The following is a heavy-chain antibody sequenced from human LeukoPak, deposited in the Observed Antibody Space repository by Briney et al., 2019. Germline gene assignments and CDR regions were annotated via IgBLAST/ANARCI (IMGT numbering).Heavy chain of an antibody. CDR2: IYGGSTT. V-gene: IGHV3-66*01. CDR1: GFTVSSIY. D-gene: IGHD2-15*01. Sequence: PGGSLRLSCAASGFTVSSIYMSWVRQAPGKGLEWVSVIYGGSTTLYADSVKGRFTISRDNSENTLDLQMNSLRAEDTAVYYCARDHYSGGMGVWGQGTAVTVSS. J-gene: IGHJ6*02. CDR3: ARDHYSGGMGV.